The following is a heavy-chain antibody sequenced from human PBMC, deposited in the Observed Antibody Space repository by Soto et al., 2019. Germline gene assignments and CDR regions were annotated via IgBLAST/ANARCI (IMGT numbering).Heavy chain of an antibody. J-gene: IGHJ5*02. Sequence: QVQLQESGPGLVKPSQTLSLTCTVSGGSIGRGGYYWNWIRQHPGKGLEWIGYIYYSGSTYYNPSLKSRVSISVDTPKNHFSLQLTSVTAADTAVYYCARSLFPWGRGTLVTVSS. CDR1: GGSIGRGGYY. V-gene: IGHV4-31*03. CDR2: IYYSGST. CDR3: ARSLFP.